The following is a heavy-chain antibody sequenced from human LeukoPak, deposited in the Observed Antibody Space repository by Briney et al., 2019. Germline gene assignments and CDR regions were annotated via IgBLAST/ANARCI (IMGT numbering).Heavy chain of an antibody. CDR1: GGSFSGYY. Sequence: SETLSLTCAVYGGSFSGYYWSWIRQPPGKGLEWIGEINHSGSTNYNPSLKSRVTISVDTSKNQFSLKLSSVTAADTAVYYCARMAGSSLNMIFGVVITCWFDPWGQGTLVTVSS. CDR3: ARMAGSSLNMIFGVVITCWFDP. J-gene: IGHJ5*02. CDR2: INHSGST. D-gene: IGHD3/OR15-3a*01. V-gene: IGHV4-34*01.